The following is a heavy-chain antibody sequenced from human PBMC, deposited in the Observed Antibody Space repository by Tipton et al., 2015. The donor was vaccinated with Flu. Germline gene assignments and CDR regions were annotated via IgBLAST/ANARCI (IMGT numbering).Heavy chain of an antibody. J-gene: IGHJ2*01. CDR3: VRQPGGVRYFDL. CDR2: IYPGDSDT. D-gene: IGHD3-10*01. Sequence: QSGAEVKKPGESLKISCKASGYSFTGKWIGWVRQMPGKGLEWMGIIYPGDSDTRYSPSFQGQVTISGDKSISTAYLQWGSLKASDTAMYYCVRQPGGVRYFDLWGRGTLVTVSS. V-gene: IGHV5-51*01. CDR1: GYSFTGKW.